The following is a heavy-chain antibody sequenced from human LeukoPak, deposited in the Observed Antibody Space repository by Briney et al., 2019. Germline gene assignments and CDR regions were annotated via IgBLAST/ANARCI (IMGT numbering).Heavy chain of an antibody. Sequence: PGGSLRLSCAASGFTFSSYSMNWVRQAPGKGLEWVSSISSSSYIYYADSVKGRFTISRDNSKNTLYLQMNSLRAEDTAVYYCAKDLLNYYDSSGYDRNAFDIWGQGTMVTVSS. CDR1: GFTFSSYS. V-gene: IGHV3-21*04. CDR3: AKDLLNYYDSSGYDRNAFDI. D-gene: IGHD3-22*01. CDR2: ISSSSYI. J-gene: IGHJ3*02.